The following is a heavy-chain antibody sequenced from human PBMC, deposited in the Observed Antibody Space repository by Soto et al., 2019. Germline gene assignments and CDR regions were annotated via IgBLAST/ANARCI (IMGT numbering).Heavy chain of an antibody. V-gene: IGHV4-4*07. Sequence: SETLSLTCTVSGGSITSHYWSWIRQPAGKGLEWIGRSYTTGSANYNPSLQSRVTMSVDTSKNQFSLKLSSVTAADTAVYYCARDHHYYGSESSNPFDYWGQGTLVTVSS. CDR3: ARDHHYYGSESSNPFDY. CDR1: GGSITSHY. CDR2: SYTTGSA. J-gene: IGHJ4*02. D-gene: IGHD3-10*01.